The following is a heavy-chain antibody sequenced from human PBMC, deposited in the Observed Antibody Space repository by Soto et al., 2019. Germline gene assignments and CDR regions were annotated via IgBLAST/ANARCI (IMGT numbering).Heavy chain of an antibody. CDR2: IKQDGSEK. V-gene: IGHV3-7*03. CDR3: ARLAQLLWFGEFRSSPRYFDY. J-gene: IGHJ4*02. D-gene: IGHD3-10*01. CDR1: GFTFSSYW. Sequence: PVGSLRLSCAASGFTFSSYWMSWVRQAPGKGLEWVANIKQDGSEKYYVDSVKGRFTISRDNAKNSLYLQMNSLRAEDTAVYYCARLAQLLWFGEFRSSPRYFDYWGQGTLVTVSS.